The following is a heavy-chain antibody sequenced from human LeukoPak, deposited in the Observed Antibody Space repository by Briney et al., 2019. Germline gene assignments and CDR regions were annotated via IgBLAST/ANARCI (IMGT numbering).Heavy chain of an antibody. CDR2: ISYDGSNK. V-gene: IGHV3-30*18. Sequence: GGSLRLSCAASGFTFSSYGMHWVPQAPGTGLEWVTVISYDGSNKYYADSVKGRFTISRDNSKNTLYLHMNSLRAEDTAVYYCAKDDKYQLPRAGGVDYWGQGTLVTVSS. D-gene: IGHD2-2*01. CDR3: AKDDKYQLPRAGGVDY. J-gene: IGHJ4*02. CDR1: GFTFSSYG.